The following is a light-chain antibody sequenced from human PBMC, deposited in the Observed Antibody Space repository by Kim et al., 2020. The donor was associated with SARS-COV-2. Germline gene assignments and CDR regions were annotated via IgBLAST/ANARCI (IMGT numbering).Light chain of an antibody. Sequence: SPGEIATLSCRASQTVGSNSLAWYQHKPGRAPRLLISGASRRATGTPDRFSGSGSGTDFTLTISRLDPEDCAVYYCQQYGNAPFTFGPGTKVDIK. CDR2: GAS. CDR3: QQYGNAPFT. V-gene: IGKV3-20*01. J-gene: IGKJ3*01. CDR1: QTVGSNS.